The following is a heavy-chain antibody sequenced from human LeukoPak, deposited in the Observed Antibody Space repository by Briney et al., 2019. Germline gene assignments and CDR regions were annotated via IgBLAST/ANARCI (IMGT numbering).Heavy chain of an antibody. CDR3: ARGPAGTMVRWFDP. CDR2: INHSGST. D-gene: IGHD3-10*01. J-gene: IGHJ5*02. V-gene: IGHV4-34*01. CDR1: GGSFSGYY. Sequence: PSETLSLTCAVYGGSFSGYYWSWIRQPPGKGLEWIGEINHSGSTNYNPSLKSRVTISVDTSKNQFSLKLSSVTAADTAVYYCARGPAGTMVRWFDPWGQGTLVTVSS.